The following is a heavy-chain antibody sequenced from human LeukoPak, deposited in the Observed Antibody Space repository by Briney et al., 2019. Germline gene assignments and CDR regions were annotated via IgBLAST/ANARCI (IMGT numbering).Heavy chain of an antibody. CDR3: AKVRYSSGWYSGFDY. Sequence: GGSLRLSCAASGFTFNSYAMSWVRQAPGKGLEWVSAISGSGGSTYYADSVKGRFTISRDNSKNTLYLQMNSLRAEDTAVYYCAKVRYSSGWYSGFDYWGQGTLVTVSS. CDR1: GFTFNSYA. J-gene: IGHJ4*02. V-gene: IGHV3-23*01. CDR2: ISGSGGST. D-gene: IGHD6-19*01.